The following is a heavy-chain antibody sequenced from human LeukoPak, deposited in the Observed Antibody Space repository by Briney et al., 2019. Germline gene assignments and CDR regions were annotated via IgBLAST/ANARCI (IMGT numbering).Heavy chain of an antibody. D-gene: IGHD2-2*01. V-gene: IGHV1-18*01. CDR1: GYTFTSYG. CDR2: ISAYNGNT. Sequence: ASVKVSCKASGYTFTSYGISWVRQAPGQGLEWMGWISAYNGNTNYAQKLQGRVTMTTDTSTSTAYMELRSLRSDDAAVYYCARVGGYCSSTSCYGWEDYYYMDVWGKGTTVTVSS. CDR3: ARVGGYCSSTSCYGWEDYYYMDV. J-gene: IGHJ6*03.